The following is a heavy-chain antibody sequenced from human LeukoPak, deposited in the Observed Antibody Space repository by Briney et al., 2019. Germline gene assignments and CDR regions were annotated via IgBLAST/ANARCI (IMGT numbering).Heavy chain of an antibody. CDR1: GFTFSSYE. V-gene: IGHV3-48*03. D-gene: IGHD3-22*01. Sequence: PGGSLRLSCAASGFTFSSYEMNWVRQAPGKGLEWVSYISSSGSTIYYADSVKGRFTISRDNAKNSLYLQMNSLRAEDTAVYYCARDDYYDSSGYYPYYPADFQHWGQGTLVTVSS. CDR3: ARDDYYDSSGYYPYYPADFQH. CDR2: ISSSGSTI. J-gene: IGHJ1*01.